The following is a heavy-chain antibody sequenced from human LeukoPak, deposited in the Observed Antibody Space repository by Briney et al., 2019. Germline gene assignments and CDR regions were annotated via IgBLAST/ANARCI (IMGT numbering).Heavy chain of an antibody. CDR1: GFTVSSNY. CDR3: ARAPSVTPYFDY. CDR2: IYSGGST. Sequence: PGGSLRLSCAASGFTVSSNYMSWVRQAPGKGLEWVSVIYSGGSTYYADSVTGRFTIYRDNSKNTLYLQMNSLRAEDTAVYYCARAPSVTPYFDYWGQGTLVTVSS. J-gene: IGHJ4*02. D-gene: IGHD4-23*01. V-gene: IGHV3-66*02.